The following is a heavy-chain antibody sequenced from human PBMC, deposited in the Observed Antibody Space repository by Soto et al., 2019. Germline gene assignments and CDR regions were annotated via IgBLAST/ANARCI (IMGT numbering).Heavy chain of an antibody. Sequence: QVQLQESGPGLVKPSQTLSLTCTVSGASISGGDYYWTWIRQPPGKGLEWIGSIYYTGNTYSNPSLESRLSISVDPSNNQFALRLTSVTAPDTAIYYCARATYGSSTYYLDYWGQGTLVTVSS. CDR3: ARATYGSSTYYLDY. V-gene: IGHV4-30-4*01. D-gene: IGHD2-2*01. J-gene: IGHJ4*02. CDR2: IYYTGNT. CDR1: GASISGGDYY.